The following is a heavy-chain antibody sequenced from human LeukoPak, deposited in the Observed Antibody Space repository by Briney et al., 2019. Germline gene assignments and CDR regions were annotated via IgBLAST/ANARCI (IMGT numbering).Heavy chain of an antibody. Sequence: PSETLSLTCAVSGYSISSGYYWGWIRQPPGKGLEWIGSIFHSGSTYYNPSLKSRVTISVDTSKNQFSLKLSSVTAADTAVYYCARGLRWLRSPGPNDYWGQGTLVTVSS. J-gene: IGHJ4*02. D-gene: IGHD5-12*01. V-gene: IGHV4-38-2*01. CDR3: ARGLRWLRSPGPNDY. CDR1: GYSISSGYY. CDR2: IFHSGST.